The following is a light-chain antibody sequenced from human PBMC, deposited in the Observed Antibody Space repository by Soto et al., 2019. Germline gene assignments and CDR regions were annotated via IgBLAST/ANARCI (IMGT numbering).Light chain of an antibody. CDR2: WAS. CDR1: QSVLYSSNNKNY. Sequence: DIVMTQSPDSLAVSLGERATINCKSSQSVLYSSNNKNYLAWYQKKPGQPPKLLIYWASTRESRVPDRFSGSGSVTDFTLTISSLQAEDVAVYYCQQYYSTPPYTFGQGTKLEIK. CDR3: QQYYSTPPYT. V-gene: IGKV4-1*01. J-gene: IGKJ2*01.